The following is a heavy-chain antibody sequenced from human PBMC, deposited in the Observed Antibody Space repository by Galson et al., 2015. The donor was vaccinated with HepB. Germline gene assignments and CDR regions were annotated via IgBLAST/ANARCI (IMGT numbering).Heavy chain of an antibody. Sequence: SLRLSCAASGFTVSSYYMNWVRQAPGKGLEWVSIIYSGGVTYYADSVKGRFTISSDHSKNTLYLQMNSLRTEDTAVYYCARDEYSLIPWNYYGMDVWGQGTTVTVS. CDR3: ARDEYSLIPWNYYGMDV. D-gene: IGHD4-11*01. CDR1: GFTVSSYY. CDR2: IYSGGVT. V-gene: IGHV3-66*02. J-gene: IGHJ6*02.